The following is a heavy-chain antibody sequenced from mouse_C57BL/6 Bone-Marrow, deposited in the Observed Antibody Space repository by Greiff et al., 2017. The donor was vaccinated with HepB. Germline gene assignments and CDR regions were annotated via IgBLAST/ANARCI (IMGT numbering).Heavy chain of an antibody. CDR3: ARDSNYFDY. CDR1: GYTFTSYW. Sequence: VQLQQPGAELVRPGSSVKLSCKASGYTFTSYWMDWVKQRPGQGLEWIGNIYPSDSETHYNQKFKDKATLTVDKSSSTAYMQLSSLTSEDSAVYYCARDSNYFDYWGQGTTLTVSS. CDR2: IYPSDSET. V-gene: IGHV1-61*01. D-gene: IGHD3-2*01. J-gene: IGHJ2*01.